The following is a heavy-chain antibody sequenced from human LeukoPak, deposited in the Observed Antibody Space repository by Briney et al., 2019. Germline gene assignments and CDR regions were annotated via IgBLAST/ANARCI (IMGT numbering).Heavy chain of an antibody. D-gene: IGHD6-19*01. CDR1: GFTFSSYA. V-gene: IGHV3-23*01. J-gene: IGHJ3*02. Sequence: GGSLRLSCAASGFTFSSYAMSWVRQAPGKGLEWVSAISGSGGSTYYADSVKGRFTISRDNSKNTLSLQMSSLKVEDTAIYYCARRGGSRGWGAFDIWGQGTIVTVSS. CDR2: ISGSGGST. CDR3: ARRGGSRGWGAFDI.